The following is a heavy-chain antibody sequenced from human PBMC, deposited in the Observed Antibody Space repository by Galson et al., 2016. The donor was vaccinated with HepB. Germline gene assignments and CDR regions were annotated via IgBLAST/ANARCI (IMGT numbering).Heavy chain of an antibody. V-gene: IGHV1-18*01. CDR1: GYTFTDYG. D-gene: IGHD3-22*01. CDR3: ARDVPTITTGGPDY. J-gene: IGHJ4*02. CDR2: ISAYNGDT. Sequence: SVKVSCKASGYTFTDYGCSWVRQAPGQGLEWMGWISAYNGDTNYAQKFQGRVTMTTDTSTTTAYMELGSLRSDDTAVYYCARDVPTITTGGPDYWGQGTLVTVSS.